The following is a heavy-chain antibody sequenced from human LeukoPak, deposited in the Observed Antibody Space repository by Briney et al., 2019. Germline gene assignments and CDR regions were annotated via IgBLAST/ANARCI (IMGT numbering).Heavy chain of an antibody. Sequence: GGSLRLSRAASGFTFSSYEMNWVRQAPGKGLEWVSYISSSGSTTYYADSVKGRFAISRDNAKNSLYLQMNSLRAEDTAVYYCARERSRYFDYWGQGILVTVSS. CDR3: ARERSRYFDY. CDR2: ISSSGSTT. CDR1: GFTFSSYE. D-gene: IGHD5-24*01. V-gene: IGHV3-48*03. J-gene: IGHJ4*02.